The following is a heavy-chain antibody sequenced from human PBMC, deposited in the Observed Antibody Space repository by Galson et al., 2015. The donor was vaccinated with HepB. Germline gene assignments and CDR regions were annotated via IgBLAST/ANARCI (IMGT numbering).Heavy chain of an antibody. D-gene: IGHD2-2*01. CDR3: AKDIGYCSSTSCYRNAFDI. J-gene: IGHJ3*02. CDR2: ISWNSGSI. V-gene: IGHV3-9*01. CDR1: GFTFDDYA. Sequence: SLRLSCAASGFTFDDYAMHWVRQAPGKGLEWVSGISWNSGSIGYADSVKGRFTISRDNAKNSLYLQMNSLRAEDTALYYCAKDIGYCSSTSCYRNAFDIWGQGTMVTVSS.